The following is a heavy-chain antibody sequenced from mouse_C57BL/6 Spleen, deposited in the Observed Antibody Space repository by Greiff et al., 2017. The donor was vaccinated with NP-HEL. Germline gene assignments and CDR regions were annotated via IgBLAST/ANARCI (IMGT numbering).Heavy chain of an antibody. Sequence: VQLQESGAELARPGASVKLSCKASGYTFTSYGISWVKQRTGQGLEWIGEIYPRSGNPYYNEKFKGKATLTADKSSSTAYMELRSLTSEDSAVYFCARAGGAHKFITTGVNFDYWGQGTTLTVSS. CDR2: IYPRSGNP. CDR3: ARAGGAHKFITTGVNFDY. J-gene: IGHJ2*01. CDR1: GYTFTSYG. V-gene: IGHV1-81*01. D-gene: IGHD1-1*01.